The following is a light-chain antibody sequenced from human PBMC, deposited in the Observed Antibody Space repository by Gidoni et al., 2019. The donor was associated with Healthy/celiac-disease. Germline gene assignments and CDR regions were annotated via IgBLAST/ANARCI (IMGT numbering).Light chain of an antibody. CDR2: KAS. CDR3: QQYNSYSPRYT. Sequence: DIQMTLSPSTLSASVGDRVTTTCRASQSISSWLAWYQQKPGKAPKLLIYKASSLESGVPSRFSGSGSGTEFTLTISSLQPDDFATYYCQQYNSYSPRYTFGQGTKLEIK. CDR1: QSISSW. V-gene: IGKV1-5*03. J-gene: IGKJ2*01.